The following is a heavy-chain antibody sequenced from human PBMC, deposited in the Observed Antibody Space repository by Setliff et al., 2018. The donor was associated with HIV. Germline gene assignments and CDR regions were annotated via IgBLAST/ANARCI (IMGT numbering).Heavy chain of an antibody. CDR3: AGGDLYGDYAFSY. CDR1: GGSISSYY. Sequence: SETLSLTCTVSGGSISSYYWSVFRQPPGKGLEWIGYIYYSGSSNYNPSLKSRVTISVDTSNNQFSLKLSSVTAADTAVYYCAGGDLYGDYAFSYWGQGTLVTVLL. D-gene: IGHD4-17*01. J-gene: IGHJ4*02. CDR2: IYYSGSS. V-gene: IGHV4-59*03.